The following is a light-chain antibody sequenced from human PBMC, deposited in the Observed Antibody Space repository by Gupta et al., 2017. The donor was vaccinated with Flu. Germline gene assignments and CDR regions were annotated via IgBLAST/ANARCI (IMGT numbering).Light chain of an antibody. Sequence: QTALTQVEHHPGYPAQPITIYCTGTSSDVGAYNYVSWYQQHPGKAPRVMIYEVSKRPSGVSDRFSGSKSGNTASLTISGLQAEDEADYYCSSYTSSSTWVFGGGTKLTVL. V-gene: IGLV2-14*01. CDR1: SSDVGAYNY. CDR3: SSYTSSSTWV. J-gene: IGLJ3*02. CDR2: EVS.